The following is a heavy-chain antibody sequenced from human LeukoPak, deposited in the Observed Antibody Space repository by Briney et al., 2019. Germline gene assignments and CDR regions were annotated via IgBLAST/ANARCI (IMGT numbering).Heavy chain of an antibody. J-gene: IGHJ4*02. D-gene: IGHD3-22*01. V-gene: IGHV3-7*01. CDR2: IKQDGSEK. Sequence: GGSLRLSCAASGFTFSSYWMSWVRQAPGKGLEWVANIKQDGSEKYYVDSVKGRFIISRDNAKNSLYLQMNSLRTEDTAVYYCAKDYMIRGFDYWGQGTLVTVSS. CDR3: AKDYMIRGFDY. CDR1: GFTFSSYW.